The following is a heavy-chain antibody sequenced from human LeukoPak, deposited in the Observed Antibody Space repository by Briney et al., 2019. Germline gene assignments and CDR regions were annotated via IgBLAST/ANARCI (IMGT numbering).Heavy chain of an antibody. V-gene: IGHV1-8*01. CDR2: MNSNSGNT. J-gene: IGHJ4*02. D-gene: IGHD6-13*01. CDR3: TRRAEGSGRQQAY. CDR1: GYTFTSYD. Sequence: ASVKVSCRASGYTFTSYDINWVRQATGQGLEWMGWMNSNSGNTGYAQKFQGRVTMTKNTSISTAYMEVSGLRSEDTAVNYCTRRAEGSGRQQAYWGQGTLVTVSS.